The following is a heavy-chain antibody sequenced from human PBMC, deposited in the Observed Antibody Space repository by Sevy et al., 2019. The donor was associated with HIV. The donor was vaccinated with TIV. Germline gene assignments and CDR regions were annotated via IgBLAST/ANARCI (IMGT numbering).Heavy chain of an antibody. Sequence: GGSLRLSCAASGFTFRTYSMNWVRQAPGKGLEWLSSIIDDSRYIYDSDSVKGRFTISRANAKNLLFLQMNNLRVEDTAIYYCARDFTIFGVVSGIDYWGQGNLVTVSS. J-gene: IGHJ4*02. CDR2: IIDDSRYI. CDR1: GFTFRTYS. D-gene: IGHD3-3*01. V-gene: IGHV3-21*04. CDR3: ARDFTIFGVVSGIDY.